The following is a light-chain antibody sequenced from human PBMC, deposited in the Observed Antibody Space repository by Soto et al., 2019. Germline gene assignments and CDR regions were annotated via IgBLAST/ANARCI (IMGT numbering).Light chain of an antibody. CDR3: CSSGGSPTYV. J-gene: IGLJ1*01. CDR2: EVN. CDR1: STDVGSHNY. Sequence: QSALTQAASVSESPGQSISLSCGGTSTDVGSHNYVSWYQQHPGKAPKLIIFEVNNRPSGVSNRFSGSKSGNTASLTISGLKVEDEADYYCCSSGGSPTYVFGTGTKLTVL. V-gene: IGLV2-23*02.